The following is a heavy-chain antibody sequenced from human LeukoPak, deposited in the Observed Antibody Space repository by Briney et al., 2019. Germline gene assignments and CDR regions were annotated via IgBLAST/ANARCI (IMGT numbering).Heavy chain of an antibody. Sequence: GESLKISCKASGYSFTSYWIAWVRQMPGKGLEWMGIIFPDDSDTRYSPSFQGQVTISADKSISTAYLQWSSLKASDTAMYYCARRGQLLWFGEFLDYFDYWGQGTLVTVSS. V-gene: IGHV5-51*01. CDR2: IFPDDSDT. J-gene: IGHJ4*02. D-gene: IGHD3-10*01. CDR3: ARRGQLLWFGEFLDYFDY. CDR1: GYSFTSYW.